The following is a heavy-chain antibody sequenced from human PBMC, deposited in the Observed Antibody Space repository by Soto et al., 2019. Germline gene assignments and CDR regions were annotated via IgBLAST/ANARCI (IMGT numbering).Heavy chain of an antibody. CDR1: GYPVTAYY. CDR2: INPATGAA. CDR3: ARGGGVGVAGSAAFDM. V-gene: IGHV1-2*02. J-gene: IGHJ3*02. D-gene: IGHD3-3*01. Sequence: QLHLVQSGAVVKKPGASVTVSCSASGYPVTAYYMHWVRQAPGRGLEWMGGINPATGAAKYTQTFQGRVTTTSDTSTSTVFMELSGLSSEDTAVFYCARGGGVGVAGSAAFDMWGQGTLVTVSS.